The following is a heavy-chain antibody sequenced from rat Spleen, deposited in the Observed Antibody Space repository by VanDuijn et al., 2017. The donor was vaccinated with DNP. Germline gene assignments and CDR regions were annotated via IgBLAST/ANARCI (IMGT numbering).Heavy chain of an antibody. CDR1: GFTFSDYN. V-gene: IGHV5-7*01. D-gene: IGHD3-2*01. CDR3: ARHQWTLYFDY. CDR2: IIYDGSST. Sequence: EVQLVESGGGLVQPGRSLKLSCAASGFTFSDYNMAWVRQSPKKGLEWVATIIYDGSSTYYRDSVKGRFTISRDNAKSTLYLQMNSLRSEDTATYYCARHQWTLYFDYWGQGVMVTVSS. J-gene: IGHJ2*01.